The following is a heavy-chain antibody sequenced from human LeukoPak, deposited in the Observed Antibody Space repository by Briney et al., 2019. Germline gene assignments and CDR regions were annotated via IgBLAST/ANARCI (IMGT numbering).Heavy chain of an antibody. CDR3: ARTPIEKYYDFWSGCFDY. CDR2: IYYSGST. D-gene: IGHD3-3*01. Sequence: SQTLSLTCTVSGGSISSGDYYWSWIRQPPGKGLEWIGYIYYSGSTYYNPSLKSRVTISVDTSKNQFSLKLSSVTAADTAVYYCARTPIEKYYDFWSGCFDYWGQGTLVTVSS. J-gene: IGHJ4*02. V-gene: IGHV4-30-4*08. CDR1: GGSISSGDYY.